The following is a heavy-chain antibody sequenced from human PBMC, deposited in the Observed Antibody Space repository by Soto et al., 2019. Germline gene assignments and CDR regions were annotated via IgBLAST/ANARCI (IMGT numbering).Heavy chain of an antibody. CDR2: ISYDGSNK. CDR3: AKENTVTRGAFDY. CDR1: GFTFSSYG. J-gene: IGHJ4*02. V-gene: IGHV3-30*18. Sequence: QVQLVESGGGVVQPGRSLRLSCAASGFTFSSYGMHWVRQAPGKGLEWVAVISYDGSNKYYADSVKGRFTVSRDNSKNTMYLQRNSLGTADTAVYYCAKENTVTRGAFDYWGQGTLVTVSS. D-gene: IGHD4-17*01.